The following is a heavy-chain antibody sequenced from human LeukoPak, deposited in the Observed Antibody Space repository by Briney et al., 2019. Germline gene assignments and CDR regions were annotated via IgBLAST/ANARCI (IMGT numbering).Heavy chain of an antibody. CDR2: ISGSGGST. CDR1: GVTFGDYG. V-gene: IGHV3-23*01. J-gene: IGHJ4*02. CDR3: AKDLNYYDSSGYDN. Sequence: PGGSLRLSCAASGVTFGDYGMSWVRQAPGKGLEWVSAISGSGGSTYYADSVKGRFTISRDNSKNTLYLQMNSLRAEDTAVYYCAKDLNYYDSSGYDNWGQGTLVTVSS. D-gene: IGHD3-22*01.